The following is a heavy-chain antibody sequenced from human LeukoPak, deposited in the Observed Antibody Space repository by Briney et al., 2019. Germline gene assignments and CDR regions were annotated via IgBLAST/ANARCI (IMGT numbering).Heavy chain of an antibody. CDR2: INHSGST. J-gene: IGHJ5*02. V-gene: IGHV4-34*01. CDR1: GGSFSGYY. CDR3: ARGHLLGWFDP. D-gene: IGHD3-16*01. Sequence: SETLSLTCAVYGGSFSGYYWSWIRQPPGKGLEWIGEINHSGSTNYNPSLKSRVTISVDTSKNQFSLKLSSVTAADTAVYYCARGHLLGWFDPWGQGTLVTVSS.